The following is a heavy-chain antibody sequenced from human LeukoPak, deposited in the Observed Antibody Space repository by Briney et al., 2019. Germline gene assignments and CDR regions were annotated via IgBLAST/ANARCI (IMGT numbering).Heavy chain of an antibody. V-gene: IGHV4-59*08. CDR3: ARQRYCSSTSCHQTFDY. CDR2: FCYSESI. CDR1: GGSIGDYC. J-gene: IGHJ4*02. Sequence: SETLSLTCAVSGGSIGDYCWSWVRQPPGKGLEWIGYFCYSESIKYSPSLKSRLTISLDMSKKLFSLRLDSVTAADTAVYYCARQRYCSSTSCHQTFDYWGQGTLVTVSS. D-gene: IGHD2-2*01.